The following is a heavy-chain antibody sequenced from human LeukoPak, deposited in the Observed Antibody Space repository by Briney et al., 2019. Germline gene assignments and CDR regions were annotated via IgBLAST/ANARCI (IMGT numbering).Heavy chain of an antibody. CDR3: AKDDARGWWEY. V-gene: IGHV4-61*02. CDR1: GGSISSGSYY. Sequence: SQTLSLTCTVSGGSISSGSYYWSWIRQPAGKGLEWIGRIYTSGSTNYNPSLKSRVTISVDRSKNQFSLKLSSVTAADTAVYYCAKDDARGWWEYWGQGTLVTVSS. CDR2: IYTSGST. J-gene: IGHJ4*02. D-gene: IGHD1-26*01.